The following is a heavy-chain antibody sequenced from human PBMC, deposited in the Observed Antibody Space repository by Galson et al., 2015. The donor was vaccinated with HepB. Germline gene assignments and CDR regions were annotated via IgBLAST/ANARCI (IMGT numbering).Heavy chain of an antibody. CDR1: GGTFSSYA. J-gene: IGHJ4*02. Sequence: SVKVSCKASGGTFSSYAISWVRQAPEQGLEWMGGIIPIFGTANYAQKFQGRVTITAGESTSTAYMELSSLRSEDTAVYYCARVGYTIFGVVISSFDYWGQGTLVTVSS. D-gene: IGHD3-3*01. V-gene: IGHV1-69*13. CDR3: ARVGYTIFGVVISSFDY. CDR2: IIPIFGTA.